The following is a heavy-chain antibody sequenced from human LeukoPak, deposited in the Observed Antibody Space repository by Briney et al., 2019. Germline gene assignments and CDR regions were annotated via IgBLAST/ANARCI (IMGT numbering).Heavy chain of an antibody. D-gene: IGHD2/OR15-2a*01. J-gene: IGHJ4*02. V-gene: IGHV3-15*01. CDR1: GFYFPELR. Sequence: GGSLRLSSAASGFYFPELRMCWLRLSRERGLEGIGRIRSSGGGCTADYMTSLKTIFTISRDDSKYTLYLQLSSLKTDDTSIYYCMSDPRIQGGVDYWGRGTLVTVSS. CDR2: IRSSGGGCTA. CDR3: MSDPRIQGGVDY.